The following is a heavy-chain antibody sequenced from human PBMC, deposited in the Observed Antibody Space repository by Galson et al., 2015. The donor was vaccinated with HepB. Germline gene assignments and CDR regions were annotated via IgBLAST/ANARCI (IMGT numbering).Heavy chain of an antibody. V-gene: IGHV1-69*13. CDR1: GGTFSSYA. CDR3: ARAPGYCSSTSCYSDYYYYYYMDV. CDR2: IIPIFGTA. Sequence: SVKVSCKASGGTFSSYAISWVRQAPGQGLEWMGGIIPIFGTANYAQKFQGRVTITADESTSTAYMELSSLRSEDTAVYYCARAPGYCSSTSCYSDYYYYYYMDVWGKGTTVTVSS. D-gene: IGHD2-2*01. J-gene: IGHJ6*03.